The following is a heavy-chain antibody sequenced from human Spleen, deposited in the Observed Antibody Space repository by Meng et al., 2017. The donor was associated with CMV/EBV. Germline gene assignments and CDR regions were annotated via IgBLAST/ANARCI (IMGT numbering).Heavy chain of an antibody. J-gene: IGHJ4*02. V-gene: IGHV1-2*02. CDR2: IHPHRGDT. CDR3: ARDNNWGPDY. CDR1: GGTFTAHY. Sequence: ASVKVSCKPPGGTFTAHYFHWVRQAPGQGLEWMGWIHPHRGDTNYAQQFQGRVTLTRDTSINTGYMELTRLTSDDTAVYYCARDNNWGPDYWGQGTLVTVSS. D-gene: IGHD7-27*01.